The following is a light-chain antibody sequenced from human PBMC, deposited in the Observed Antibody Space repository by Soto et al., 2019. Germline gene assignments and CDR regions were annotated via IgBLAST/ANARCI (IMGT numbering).Light chain of an antibody. CDR3: QKSYSMRT. CDR2: AAS. Sequence: DIQMTQSPSSLSASVGDRVTITCRASQSISSYLNWYQQKPGKAPKLLIYAASSLQSGVPSRFSGRGSGTDFPLTIRSLQAEDFGTYYCQKSYSMRTFGQGTKVDIK. J-gene: IGKJ1*01. V-gene: IGKV1-39*01. CDR1: QSISSY.